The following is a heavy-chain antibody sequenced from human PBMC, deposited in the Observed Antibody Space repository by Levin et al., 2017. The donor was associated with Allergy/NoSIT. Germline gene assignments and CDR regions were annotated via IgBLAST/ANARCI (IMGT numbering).Heavy chain of an antibody. Sequence: GASVKVSCAASGFTFNNYAMSWVRQAPGKGLEWVSAIINSGVGTYYADSVKGRFTISRDYSKNTMYLQMNSLRAEDTAVYFCAKDAIRGSDQPYYFDYWGQGTLVTASS. D-gene: IGHD6-19*01. CDR3: AKDAIRGSDQPYYFDY. CDR2: IINSGVGT. CDR1: GFTFNNYA. V-gene: IGHV3-23*01. J-gene: IGHJ4*02.